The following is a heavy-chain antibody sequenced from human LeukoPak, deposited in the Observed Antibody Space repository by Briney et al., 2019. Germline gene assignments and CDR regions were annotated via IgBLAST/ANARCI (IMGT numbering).Heavy chain of an antibody. D-gene: IGHD2-2*01. J-gene: IGHJ5*01. V-gene: IGHV4-59*08. Sequence: SETLSLTCTVSGGSISSYYWSWVRQPPGKGLEWIGYVYYSGSTNYNTSLKTRLHLSVDTSKNRFSLKLSSVTAADTAVYYCASSPRLTTSWFLFDSWGHGTLVTVSS. CDR1: GGSISSYY. CDR3: ASSPRLTTSWFLFDS. CDR2: VYYSGST.